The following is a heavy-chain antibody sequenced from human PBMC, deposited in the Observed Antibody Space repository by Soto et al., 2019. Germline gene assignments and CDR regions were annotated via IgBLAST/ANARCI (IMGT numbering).Heavy chain of an antibody. Sequence: QVQLVESGGVVVQPGRSLRLSCAASGFTFSSYGMHWVCQAPGKGLEWVAVIWYDGSNKDYADSVKGRFTNSRDNSKNTLYLQMNSLRAEDTAVYYCARAGDSGSYFQHWGQVTLVTVSS. J-gene: IGHJ1*01. CDR2: IWYDGSNK. D-gene: IGHD1-26*01. CDR3: ARAGDSGSYFQH. CDR1: GFTFSSYG. V-gene: IGHV3-33*01.